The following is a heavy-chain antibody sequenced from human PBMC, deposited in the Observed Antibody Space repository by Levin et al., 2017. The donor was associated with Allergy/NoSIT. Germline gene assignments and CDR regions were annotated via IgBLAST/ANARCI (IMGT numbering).Heavy chain of an antibody. D-gene: IGHD3-3*01. CDR2: IYYTGIS. CDR1: GGSIRSTDYY. J-gene: IGHJ5*02. Sequence: SQTLSLPCTVSGGSIRSTDYYWGWIRQPPGQGLEWFGSIYYTGISHYNPSLQSRVTISVDTSKDHFSLNLSPVTADDTAVYYCARSSSLEWFDPWGQGTLVTVSS. V-gene: IGHV4-39*02. CDR3: ARSSSLEWFDP.